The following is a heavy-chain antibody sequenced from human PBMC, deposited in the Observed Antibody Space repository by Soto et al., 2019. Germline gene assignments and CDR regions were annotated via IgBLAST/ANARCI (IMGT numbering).Heavy chain of an antibody. D-gene: IGHD3-10*01. V-gene: IGHV3-9*01. CDR1: GFTFDDYA. CDR2: ISWNSGSI. J-gene: IGHJ4*02. CDR3: AKSAYYGSGSSFDY. Sequence: GGSLRLSCAASGFTFDDYAMHWVRQAPGKGLEWVSGISWNSGSIGYADSVKGRFTISRDNAKNSLYLQMNSLRAEDTALYYCAKSAYYGSGSSFDYWGQGTLVTVSS.